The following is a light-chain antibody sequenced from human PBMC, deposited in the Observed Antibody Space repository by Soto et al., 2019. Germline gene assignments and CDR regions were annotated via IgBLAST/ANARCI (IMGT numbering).Light chain of an antibody. CDR1: QSISSY. CDR2: AAS. J-gene: IGKJ4*01. CDR3: LQHNTYPLT. Sequence: DIQMTQSPSSLSASVGDRVTITCRASQSISSYLNWYQQKPGKAPKLLIYAASSLQSGVPSRFSGSGSGTDFTLTISSLQPEDFATYYCLQHNTYPLTFGGGNKVDIK. V-gene: IGKV1-39*01.